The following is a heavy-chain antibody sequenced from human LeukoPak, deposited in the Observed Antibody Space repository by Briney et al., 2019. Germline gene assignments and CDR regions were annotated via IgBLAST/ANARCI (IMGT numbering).Heavy chain of an antibody. V-gene: IGHV1-8*03. J-gene: IGHJ5*02. D-gene: IGHD3-3*01. Sequence: ASVKVSCKASGYTFTSYDINWVRQATGQGLEWMGWMNPNSGNTGYAQKFQGRVTITRNTSISTAYMELSSLRSEDTAGYYCARGDPSNYDFWSGYYSTGWFDPWGQGTLVTVSS. CDR3: ARGDPSNYDFWSGYYSTGWFDP. CDR1: GYTFTSYD. CDR2: MNPNSGNT.